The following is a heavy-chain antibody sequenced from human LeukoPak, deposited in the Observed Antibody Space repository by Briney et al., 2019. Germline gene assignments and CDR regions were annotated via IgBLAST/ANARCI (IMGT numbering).Heavy chain of an antibody. Sequence: PGRSLRLSCAASGFTFSSYAMHWVRQAPGEGLEWVAFISYDGSNKYYADSVKGRFTISRDNSRNTLYLQMNSLRAEDTAVYYCATRPIYHYKSYMDVWGKGTTVIVSS. CDR1: GFTFSSYA. J-gene: IGHJ6*03. CDR2: ISYDGSNK. V-gene: IGHV3-30*04. D-gene: IGHD3-10*01. CDR3: ATRPIYHYKSYMDV.